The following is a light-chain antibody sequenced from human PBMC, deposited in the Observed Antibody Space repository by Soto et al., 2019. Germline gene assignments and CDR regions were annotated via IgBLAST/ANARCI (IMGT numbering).Light chain of an antibody. CDR2: AAS. V-gene: IGKV1-39*01. Sequence: DIPMTQSPSSLSASVGDRVTITCRASQGISTYLNWYQQKPGKAPKLLIYAASSLQSRVPSRFSGSGSETDFTLTISSLQPEDFATYSCQQSYSTAWTFGQGTKVEIK. CDR3: QQSYSTAWT. J-gene: IGKJ1*01. CDR1: QGISTY.